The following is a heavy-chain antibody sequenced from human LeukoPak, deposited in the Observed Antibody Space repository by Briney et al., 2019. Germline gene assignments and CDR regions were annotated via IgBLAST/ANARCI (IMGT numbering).Heavy chain of an antibody. CDR1: GYTFSGYF. CDR2: INPNSGGT. J-gene: IGHJ6*03. D-gene: IGHD2-2*02. CDR3: ASIGYCSSTSCYTFDYYYYMDV. V-gene: IGHV1-2*02. Sequence: GASVKVSCKASGYTFSGYFVHWVRQAPGQGLEWMGWINPNSGGTNYAQKFQGRVTMTRDTSISTAYMELSRLRSDDTAVYYCASIGYCSSTSCYTFDYYYYMDVWGKGTTVTVSS.